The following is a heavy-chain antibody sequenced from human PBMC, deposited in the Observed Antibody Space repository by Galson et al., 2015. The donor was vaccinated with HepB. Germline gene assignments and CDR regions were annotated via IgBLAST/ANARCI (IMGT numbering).Heavy chain of an antibody. CDR1: GFTFDDYA. J-gene: IGHJ4*02. CDR2: INWNSGRI. CDR3: ARDSGYSSSWYDF. V-gene: IGHV3-9*01. D-gene: IGHD6-13*01. Sequence: SLRLSCAASGFTFDDYAMHWVRLAPGKGLEWVSSINWNSGRIGYGDSVEGRFTVSRDNAKNSLYLQMNSLSAEDTALYFCARDSGYSSSWYDFRGQGALVTVSS.